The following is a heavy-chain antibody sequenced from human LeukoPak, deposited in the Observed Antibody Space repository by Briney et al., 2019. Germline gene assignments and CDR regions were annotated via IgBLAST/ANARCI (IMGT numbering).Heavy chain of an antibody. J-gene: IGHJ4*02. CDR1: GGSISSGGYY. V-gene: IGHV4-31*03. Sequence: SQTLSLTCTVSGGSISSGGYYWSWIRQHPGKGLEWIGYIYYSGSTYYNPSLKSRVTISVDTSKNQFPLKLSSVTAADTAVYYCSGTMVRGVIISFDYWGQGTLVTVSS. CDR3: SGTMVRGVIISFDY. D-gene: IGHD3-10*01. CDR2: IYYSGST.